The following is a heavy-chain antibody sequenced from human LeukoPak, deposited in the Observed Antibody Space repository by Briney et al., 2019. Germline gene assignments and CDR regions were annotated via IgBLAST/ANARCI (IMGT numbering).Heavy chain of an antibody. J-gene: IGHJ4*02. CDR3: AVTISSGWYFDY. CDR1: GGSFSGYY. V-gene: IGHV4-34*01. CDR2: INHSGST. Sequence: PSETLSLTCAVYGGSFSGYYWSWIRQPPGKGLEWIGEINHSGSTNYNTALKSRVTISVDASKNQFSLKLSSVTTADTAVYYCAVTISSGWYFDYWGQGTLVTVSS. D-gene: IGHD6-19*01.